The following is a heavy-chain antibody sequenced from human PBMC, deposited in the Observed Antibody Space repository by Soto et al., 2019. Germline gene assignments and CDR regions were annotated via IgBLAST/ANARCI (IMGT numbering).Heavy chain of an antibody. J-gene: IGHJ6*02. CDR3: AGLGYCISSSCYYYYGMDV. Sequence: SETLSLTCTVSGGSISSSSYYWGWIRQPPGKGLEWFVIIYYSGSTYYNPSLKSRVTISVDTSKNQFSLKLSSVTAADTAVYYCAGLGYCISSSCYYYYGMDVWGQGTTVTVSS. CDR1: GGSISSSSYY. D-gene: IGHD2-2*01. CDR2: IYYSGST. V-gene: IGHV4-39*01.